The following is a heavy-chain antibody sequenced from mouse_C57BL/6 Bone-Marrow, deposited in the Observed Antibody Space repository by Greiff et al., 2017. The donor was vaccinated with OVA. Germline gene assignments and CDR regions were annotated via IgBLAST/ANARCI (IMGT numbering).Heavy chain of an antibody. Sequence: DVQLVESGGGLVQPGESLKLSCESNEYEFPSHDMSWVRKTPEKRLELVAAINSDGGSTYYPDTMERRFIISRDNTKKTLYLQMSSLRSEDTALYYCPSTMITTDYAMDYWGQGTSVTVSS. D-gene: IGHD2-4*01. CDR1: EYEFPSHD. CDR3: PSTMITTDYAMDY. J-gene: IGHJ4*01. CDR2: INSDGGST. V-gene: IGHV5-2*01.